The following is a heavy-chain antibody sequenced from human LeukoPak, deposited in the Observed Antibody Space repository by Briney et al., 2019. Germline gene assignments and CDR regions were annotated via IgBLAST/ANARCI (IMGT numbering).Heavy chain of an antibody. Sequence: SETLSLTCAVYGRSFSGYYWSWIRQPPGKGLEWIGEINHSGSTNYNPSLKSRVTISVDKSKNQFSLRLSSVTAADTAVYYCARRVKGGVISDDAFDIWGQGTMVTASS. CDR2: INHSGST. CDR1: GRSFSGYY. J-gene: IGHJ3*02. D-gene: IGHD3-10*01. CDR3: ARRVKGGVISDDAFDI. V-gene: IGHV4-34*01.